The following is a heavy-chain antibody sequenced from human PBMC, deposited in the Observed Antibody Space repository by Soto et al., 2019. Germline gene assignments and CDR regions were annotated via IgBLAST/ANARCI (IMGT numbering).Heavy chain of an antibody. V-gene: IGHV3-30*18. J-gene: IGHJ4*02. CDR2: ISYDGSNK. Sequence: QVQLVESGGGVVQPGRSLRLSCAASGFTFSTYGMHWVCQAPGKGLEWVAVISYDGSNKYYADSVKGRFTISRDNSKNTLYLQMSSPRAENTAVYYCAKGFSYSVIDYWGQGTLVTVSS. D-gene: IGHD5-18*01. CDR3: AKGFSYSVIDY. CDR1: GFTFSTYG.